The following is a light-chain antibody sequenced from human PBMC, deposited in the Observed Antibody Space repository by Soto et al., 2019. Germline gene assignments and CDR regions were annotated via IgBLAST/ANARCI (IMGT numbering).Light chain of an antibody. CDR3: CSYGGSYAPYA. V-gene: IGLV2-11*01. Sequence: QSALTQPRSVSGSPGQSVTISCTGTDSDIGGYNYVSWYQQYPGEAPKRMIYDVTKRPSGVPDRFSGAKSGNTASLTISGLQPEDEADYYCCSYGGSYAPYAFGTGTKVTVL. J-gene: IGLJ1*01. CDR2: DVT. CDR1: DSDIGGYNY.